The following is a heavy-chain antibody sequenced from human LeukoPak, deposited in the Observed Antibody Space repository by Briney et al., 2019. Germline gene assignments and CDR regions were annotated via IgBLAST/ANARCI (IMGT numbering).Heavy chain of an antibody. CDR3: ARVIAAAGTQYFDY. V-gene: IGHV1-2*06. D-gene: IGHD6-13*01. Sequence: ASVKVSCKASGYTFTGYYMYWVRQAPGQGLEWMGRINPNSGGTNYAQKFQGRVTMTRDTSISTAYMELSRLRSDDTAVYYCARVIAAAGTQYFDYWGQGTLVTVSS. CDR2: INPNSGGT. CDR1: GYTFTGYY. J-gene: IGHJ4*02.